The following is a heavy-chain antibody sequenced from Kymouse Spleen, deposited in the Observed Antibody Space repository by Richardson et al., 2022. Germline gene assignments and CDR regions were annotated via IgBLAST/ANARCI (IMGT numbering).Heavy chain of an antibody. CDR1: GGSFSGYY. Sequence: QVQLQQWGAGLLKPSETLSLTCAVYGGSFSGYYWSWIRQPPGKGLEWIGEINHSGSTNYNPSLKSRVTISVDTSKNQFSLKLSSVTAADTAVYYCARDRDILTGYYYGMDVWGQGTTVTVSS. D-gene: IGHD3-9*01. CDR3: ARDRDILTGYYYGMDV. V-gene: IGHV4-34*01. J-gene: IGHJ6*02. CDR2: INHSGST.